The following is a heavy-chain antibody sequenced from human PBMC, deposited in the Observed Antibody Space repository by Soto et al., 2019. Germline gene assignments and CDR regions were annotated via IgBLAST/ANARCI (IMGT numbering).Heavy chain of an antibody. CDR3: ARHIGVPGTRGFDY. CDR2: IHHGGTT. J-gene: IGHJ4*02. Sequence: QVQLQESGPGLVKPSETLSLTCAVSSASISDNNWWSWVRQSPQKGLEWIGEIHHGGTTNYNPYLQSRVTISMDRSQNQIFMQLNSVTAADSAIYYCARHIGVPGTRGFDYWGQGTLVTVSS. D-gene: IGHD6-19*01. CDR1: SASISDNNW. V-gene: IGHV4-4*02.